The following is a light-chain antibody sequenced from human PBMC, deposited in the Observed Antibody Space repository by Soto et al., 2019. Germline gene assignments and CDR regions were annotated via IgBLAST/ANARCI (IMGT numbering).Light chain of an antibody. Sequence: DIQMTQSPSSLSASVGDRVTITCQASQDISNYLNWYQQKPGKAPKLLIYDASNLETGVPSRFSGSGSGTDFTFTISRLQPEDIETYYCQQYDNPPLTFGGGTKVDIK. J-gene: IGKJ4*01. V-gene: IGKV1-33*01. CDR3: QQYDNPPLT. CDR1: QDISNY. CDR2: DAS.